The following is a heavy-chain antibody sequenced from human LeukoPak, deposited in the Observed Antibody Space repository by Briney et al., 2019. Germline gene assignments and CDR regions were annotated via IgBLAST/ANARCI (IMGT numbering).Heavy chain of an antibody. D-gene: IGHD2-8*01. Sequence: AGGSLRLSCAASGFTLSDSPVYWVRQASGKGLEWVGHIRPKANSDATAYAASVKGRFTISRDDSNNTAYLQMYSLTSDDTAVYYCTTGIGLIPGAMIIVRDYWGQGTLVTVSS. V-gene: IGHV3-73*01. CDR3: TTGIGLIPGAMIIVRDY. CDR2: IRPKANSDAT. CDR1: GFTLSDSP. J-gene: IGHJ4*02.